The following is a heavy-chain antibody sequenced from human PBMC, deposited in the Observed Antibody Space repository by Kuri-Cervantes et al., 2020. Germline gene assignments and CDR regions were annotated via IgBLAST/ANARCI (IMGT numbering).Heavy chain of an antibody. J-gene: IGHJ3*02. D-gene: IGHD3-22*01. CDR3: ARESDSSGYYGPMRAFDI. CDR1: GFTFSGSA. Sequence: GESLKISCAASGFTFSGSAMHWVRQASGKGLEWVSSISSSSSYIYYADSVKGRFTISRDNAKNSLYLQMNSLRAEDTAVYYCARESDSSGYYGPMRAFDIWGQGTMVTVSS. V-gene: IGHV3-21*01. CDR2: ISSSSSYI.